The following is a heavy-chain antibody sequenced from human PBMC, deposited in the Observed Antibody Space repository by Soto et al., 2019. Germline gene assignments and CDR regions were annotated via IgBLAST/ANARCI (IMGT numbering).Heavy chain of an antibody. CDR2: IIPILDVA. Sequence: QVQLVQSGAEVKKPGSSVRVSCKASGDIFSNYTISWVRQAPGQGREWMGRIIPILDVANYPLRFQGRVTITADKSTSTVYMELSSLRSEDTAIYDCARGKTDSGSYEGDYYMYVWGKGPTVTVSS. V-gene: IGHV1-69*02. CDR1: GDIFSNYT. D-gene: IGHD3-10*01. CDR3: ARGKTDSGSYEGDYYMYV. J-gene: IGHJ6*03.